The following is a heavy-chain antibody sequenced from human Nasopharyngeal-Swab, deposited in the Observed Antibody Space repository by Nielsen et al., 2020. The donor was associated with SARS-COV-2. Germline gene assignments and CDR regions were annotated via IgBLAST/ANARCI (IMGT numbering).Heavy chain of an antibody. J-gene: IGHJ3*02. Sequence: GESLKISCAASGFTFSSYGIHWVRQAPGKGLEWVAVIWYDGSKEYYEDSVKGRFTMSKDNSKNTAYLQMNSLRDEDTAVYYCARALGYCSGGNCYDSGTNDAFDIWGQGTMVSVSS. CDR1: GFTFSSYG. V-gene: IGHV3-33*08. D-gene: IGHD2-15*01. CDR2: IWYDGSKE. CDR3: ARALGYCSGGNCYDSGTNDAFDI.